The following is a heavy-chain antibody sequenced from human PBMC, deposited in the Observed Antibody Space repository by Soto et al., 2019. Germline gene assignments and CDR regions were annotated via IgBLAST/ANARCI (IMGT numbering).Heavy chain of an antibody. CDR3: ARGIKYGDYPRWIDP. J-gene: IGHJ5*02. V-gene: IGHV1-8*01. CDR1: GYIFTNYD. Sequence: QVQLVQSGAEVKKPGSSVKVSCKASGYIFTNYDLNWVRQATGQGLEYLGWINPNSGNTGYVQKIKGRVTMTRNTSINTAYMELNSLRSEDTDVYYCARGIKYGDYPRWIDPWGQGTLVTVSA. D-gene: IGHD4-17*01. CDR2: INPNSGNT.